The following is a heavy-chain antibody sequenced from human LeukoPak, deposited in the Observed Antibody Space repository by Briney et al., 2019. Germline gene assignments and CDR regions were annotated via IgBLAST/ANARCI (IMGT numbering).Heavy chain of an antibody. CDR1: GYSFTTYW. CDR3: ARLPGGYGSGSYYYDY. Sequence: GESLKISCKASGYSFTTYWIGWVRQMPGKGLEWMGIIYPGDSDTRYSPSFQGQVTISADKSISTAYLQWGSLKASDTAMYYCARLPGGYGSGSYYYDYWGQGTLVTVSS. V-gene: IGHV5-51*01. D-gene: IGHD3-10*01. CDR2: IYPGDSDT. J-gene: IGHJ4*02.